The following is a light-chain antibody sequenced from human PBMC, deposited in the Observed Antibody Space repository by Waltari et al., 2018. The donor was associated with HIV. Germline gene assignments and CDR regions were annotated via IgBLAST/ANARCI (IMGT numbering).Light chain of an antibody. Sequence: QSVLTQPPSVSAAPGQKVTISCSGSSSNIGNNYESWYQQLPGTAPKLLIYDNNKRPSGIPDRFSGSKSGTSATLGITGLQTGDEADYYCGTWDSSLSAYVVFGGGTKLTVL. CDR3: GTWDSSLSAYVV. V-gene: IGLV1-51*01. CDR1: SSNIGNNY. J-gene: IGLJ2*01. CDR2: DNN.